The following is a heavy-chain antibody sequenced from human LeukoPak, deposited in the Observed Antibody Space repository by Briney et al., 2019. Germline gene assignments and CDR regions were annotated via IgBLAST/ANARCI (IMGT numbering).Heavy chain of an antibody. CDR1: GFPFSSYA. Sequence: GSLRLSFAASGFPFSSYAMSWGRPAPGKGLEXXSAISGSGGSTYYADSVKGRFTISRDNSKNTLYLQMNSLRAEDTAVYYCAKTARFGDPISDYWGQGTLVTVSS. CDR2: ISGSGGST. V-gene: IGHV3-23*01. D-gene: IGHD3-10*01. CDR3: AKTARFGDPISDY. J-gene: IGHJ4*02.